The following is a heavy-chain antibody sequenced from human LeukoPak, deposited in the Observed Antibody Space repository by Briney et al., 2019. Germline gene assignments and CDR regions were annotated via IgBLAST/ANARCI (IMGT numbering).Heavy chain of an antibody. J-gene: IGHJ4*02. V-gene: IGHV3-13*01. D-gene: IGHD1-26*01. CDR3: AKDLRGGSFADF. CDR2: IGTAGDT. CDR1: GFTFSSYD. Sequence: GGSLRLSCAASGFTFSSYDMHWVRQATGKGLEWVSAIGTAGDTYYPGSVKGRFTISRENAKNSLYLQMNSLRAEDTAVYYCAKDLRGGSFADFWGQGTLVTVSS.